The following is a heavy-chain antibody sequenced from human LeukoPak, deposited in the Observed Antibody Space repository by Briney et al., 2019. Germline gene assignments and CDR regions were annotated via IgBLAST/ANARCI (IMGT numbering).Heavy chain of an antibody. Sequence: SVKVSCKASGGTFSSYAISWVRQAPGQGLEWMGRIIPIFGIANYAQKFQGRVTITADKSTSTAYMALSSLSSEATAVYSCARLAYRSGGSCPWASFDYSGQGTPVTASS. CDR3: ARLAYRSGGSCPWASFDY. CDR2: IIPIFGIA. V-gene: IGHV1-69*04. D-gene: IGHD2-15*01. CDR1: GGTFSSYA. J-gene: IGHJ4*02.